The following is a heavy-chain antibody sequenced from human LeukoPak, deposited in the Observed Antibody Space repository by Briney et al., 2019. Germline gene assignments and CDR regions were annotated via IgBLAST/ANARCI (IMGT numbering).Heavy chain of an antibody. CDR3: ARDAEGRRYSPQDY. CDR2: IKLDGSEN. V-gene: IGHV3-7*01. D-gene: IGHD5-18*01. Sequence: GGSLRLSCAASGFTFSSYAMSWVRQAPGKGLQWVANIKLDGSENYYVDSVRGRFTISRDNAKNSVFLQMTSLRVDDTAVYYCARDAEGRRYSPQDYWGQGTLVTVSS. J-gene: IGHJ4*02. CDR1: GFTFSSYA.